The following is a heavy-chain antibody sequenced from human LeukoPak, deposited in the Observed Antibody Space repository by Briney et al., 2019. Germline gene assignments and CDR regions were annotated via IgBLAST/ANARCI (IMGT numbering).Heavy chain of an antibody. Sequence: KPGESLKISCKGSGYSFTNYWIGWVRQMPGKGLEWMGIIYPGDSDTRYSQSFQGQVTISADKSISTAYLQWSSLKASDTAMYYCARSKVPIWTVGAAGTSFDYWGQGTLVTVSS. V-gene: IGHV5-51*03. CDR2: IYPGDSDT. D-gene: IGHD4-11*01. CDR1: GYSFTNYW. CDR3: ARSKVPIWTVGAAGTSFDY. J-gene: IGHJ4*02.